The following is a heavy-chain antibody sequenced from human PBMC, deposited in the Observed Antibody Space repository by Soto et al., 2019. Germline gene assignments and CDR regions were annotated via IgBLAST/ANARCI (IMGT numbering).Heavy chain of an antibody. V-gene: IGHV3-21*01. CDR2: LSSSSSYI. CDR1: GFTFSSYS. D-gene: IGHD3-10*01. CDR3: ARESYWFGALALSQKYYDYYYGMDV. J-gene: IGHJ6*02. Sequence: VGSLRLSCAASGFTFSSYSMNWVRQAPGKGLEWVSSLSSSSSYIYYADSVKGRFTISSDNXKNSLYLQMNSLRAEDTAVYYCARESYWFGALALSQKYYDYYYGMDVWGQGTTVTVSS.